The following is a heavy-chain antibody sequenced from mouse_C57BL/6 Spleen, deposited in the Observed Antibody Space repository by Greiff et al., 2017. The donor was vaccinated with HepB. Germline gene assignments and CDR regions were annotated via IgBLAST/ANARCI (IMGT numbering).Heavy chain of an antibody. D-gene: IGHD1-1*01. Sequence: EVKLVESGGDLVKPGGSLKLSCAASGFTFSSYGMSWVRQTPDKRLEWVATISSGGSYTYYPDSVKGRFTISRDNAKNTLYLQMSSLKSEDTAMYYWARGLRSYYFDYWGQGTTLTVSS. CDR2: ISSGGSYT. V-gene: IGHV5-6*01. J-gene: IGHJ2*01. CDR3: ARGLRSYYFDY. CDR1: GFTFSSYG.